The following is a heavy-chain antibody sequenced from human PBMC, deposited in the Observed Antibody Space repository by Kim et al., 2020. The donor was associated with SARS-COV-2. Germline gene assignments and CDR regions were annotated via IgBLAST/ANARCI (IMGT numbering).Heavy chain of an antibody. D-gene: IGHD6-13*01. J-gene: IGHJ4*02. CDR2: IYHSGST. CDR1: GGSISSSNW. CDR3: ARRSSWYYSV. V-gene: IGHV4-4*02. Sequence: SETLSLTCAVSGGSISSSNWWSWVRQPPGKGLEWIGEIYHSGSTNYNPSLKSRVTISVDKSENQFSLKLSSVTAADTAVYYCARRSSWYYSVWGQGTLVTVSS.